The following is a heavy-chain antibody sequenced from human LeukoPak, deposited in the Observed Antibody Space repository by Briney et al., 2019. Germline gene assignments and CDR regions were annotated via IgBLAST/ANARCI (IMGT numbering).Heavy chain of an antibody. CDR3: ARRRHSSGYNDAFDI. J-gene: IGHJ3*02. Sequence: SETLSLTCTVSGGSISSYYWSWIRQPPGKGLEWIGCIYYSGSTNYNPSLKSRVTISVDTSKNQFSLKLSSVTAADTAVYYCARRRHSSGYNDAFDIWGQGTMVTVSS. D-gene: IGHD3-22*01. CDR2: IYYSGST. CDR1: GGSISSYY. V-gene: IGHV4-59*08.